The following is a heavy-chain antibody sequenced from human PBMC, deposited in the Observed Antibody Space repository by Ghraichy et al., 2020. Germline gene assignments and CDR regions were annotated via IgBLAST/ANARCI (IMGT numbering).Heavy chain of an antibody. D-gene: IGHD3-3*01. J-gene: IGHJ4*02. CDR3: ARVGLYSLSADY. V-gene: IGHV3-48*02. CDR1: GFTFSSYC. Sequence: GGSLRLSCAASGFTFSSYCMNWVRQAPGKGLEWVSYISSSGSPKYYAESVKGRFTVSRDNAKNSLYLQMDTLRDEDTAVYYCARVGLYSLSADYWGQGTLVTVSS. CDR2: ISSSGSPK.